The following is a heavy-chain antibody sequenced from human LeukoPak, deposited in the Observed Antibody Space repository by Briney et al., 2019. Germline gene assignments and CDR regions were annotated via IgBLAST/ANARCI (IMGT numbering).Heavy chain of an antibody. D-gene: IGHD4-17*01. CDR3: AREDYGDYLSYFDY. J-gene: IGHJ4*02. CDR1: GLTFNSYS. V-gene: IGHV3-21*01. CDR2: ISSSSSYI. Sequence: GGSLRLSCAASGLTFNSYSMNWVRQAPGKGLEWVSSISSSSSYIYYADSVKGRFTISRDNAKNSLYLQLNSLRAEDTAVYYCAREDYGDYLSYFDYWGQGTLVTVSS.